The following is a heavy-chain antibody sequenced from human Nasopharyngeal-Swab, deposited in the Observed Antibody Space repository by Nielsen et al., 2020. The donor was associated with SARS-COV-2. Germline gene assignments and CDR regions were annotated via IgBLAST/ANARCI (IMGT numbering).Heavy chain of an antibody. D-gene: IGHD3-9*01. V-gene: IGHV3-33*01. CDR3: ARKENFDCGKGNYYYYGMDV. Sequence: WIRQPPGKGLEWVAVIWYDGSNKYYADSVKGRFTISRDNSKNTLYLQMNSLRAEDTAVYYCARKENFDCGKGNYYYYGMDVWGQGTTVTVSS. CDR2: IWYDGSNK. J-gene: IGHJ6*02.